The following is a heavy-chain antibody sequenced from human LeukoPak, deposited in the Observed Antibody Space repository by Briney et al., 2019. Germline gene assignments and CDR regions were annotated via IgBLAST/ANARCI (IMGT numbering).Heavy chain of an antibody. D-gene: IGHD6-6*01. CDR2: INHSGST. J-gene: IGHJ6*03. CDR3: ARGLRRGYYSYMDV. CDR1: GGSFRGYY. Sequence: SETLSLTCAVYGGSFRGYYWSWIRQPPGKRLEWLGEINHSGSTNCNPSLKSRVTISVDTSKHQFSLKLSSVTAADTAVYYCARGLRRGYYSYMDVWGKGTTVTVSS. V-gene: IGHV4-34*01.